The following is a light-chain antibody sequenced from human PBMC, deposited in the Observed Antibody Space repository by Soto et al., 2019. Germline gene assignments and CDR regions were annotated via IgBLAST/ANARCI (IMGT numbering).Light chain of an antibody. J-gene: IGLJ2*01. CDR1: SSDIGAYNY. CDR2: GVT. V-gene: IGLV2-14*01. Sequence: QSALTQPASVSGPPGQSITISCTGTSSDIGAYNYVSWYQQHPGKTPKLMIYGVTNRPSGVSNRFSGSKSGSTASLTISGLQAEDEADYYCSSYTTSSTLEFGGGTKLTVL. CDR3: SSYTTSSTLE.